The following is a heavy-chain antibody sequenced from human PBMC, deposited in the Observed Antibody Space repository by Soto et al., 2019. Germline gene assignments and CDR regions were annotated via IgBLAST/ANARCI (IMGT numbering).Heavy chain of an antibody. Sequence: SGPTLVNPTHTLTLTCVFSGFSLNTGGVTVGWISQPPGKALEWVALIYWDDGKRYSPSLKSRLTITKETSRNQVVLTMTNVDPEDTATYFCAHSPAPRVYFQHWGEGTLVTVSS. J-gene: IGHJ1*01. CDR1: GFSLNTGGVT. CDR2: IYWDDGK. CDR3: AHSPAPRVYFQH. V-gene: IGHV2-5*02. D-gene: IGHD3-10*01.